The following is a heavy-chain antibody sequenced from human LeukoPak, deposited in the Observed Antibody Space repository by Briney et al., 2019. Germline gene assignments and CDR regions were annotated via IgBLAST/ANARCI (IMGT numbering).Heavy chain of an antibody. D-gene: IGHD1-26*01. J-gene: IGHJ4*02. V-gene: IGHV3-33*01. Sequence: QPGVSLRLSCAACGFTFSSYGMQWVRQARAKGLEWVALIWYDGSNKYYADSVKGRFTISRDNSKNTLYLQMSSLRVEDRAVYYCARWEVDYWGQGTLVTVSS. CDR3: ARWEVDY. CDR2: IWYDGSNK. CDR1: GFTFSSYG.